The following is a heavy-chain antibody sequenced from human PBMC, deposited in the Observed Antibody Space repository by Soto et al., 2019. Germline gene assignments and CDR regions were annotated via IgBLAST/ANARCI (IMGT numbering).Heavy chain of an antibody. CDR3: ATTYYYGSGSYWFDY. J-gene: IGHJ4*02. CDR2: IYSGGST. Sequence: EVQLVESGGGLVQPGGFLRLSCAASGFTVSSNYMSWVRQAPGKGLEWVSVIYSGGSTYYADSVKGRFTISRDNSKNTLYLQMNSLRAEDTAVYYCATTYYYGSGSYWFDYWGQGTLVTVSS. V-gene: IGHV3-66*01. CDR1: GFTVSSNY. D-gene: IGHD3-10*01.